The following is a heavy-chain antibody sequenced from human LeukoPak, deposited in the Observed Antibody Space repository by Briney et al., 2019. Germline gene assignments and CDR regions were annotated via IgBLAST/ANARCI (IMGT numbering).Heavy chain of an antibody. V-gene: IGHV3-23*01. D-gene: IGHD6-19*01. Sequence: PSETLSLTCTVSGGSISSSSYYWGWIRQPPGKGLEWVSAISGSGGSTYYADSVKGRFTISRDNSKNTLYLQMNSLRAEDTAVYYCAKGGIAVAPFDYWGQGTLVTVSS. CDR3: AKGGIAVAPFDY. CDR1: GGSISSSSYY. J-gene: IGHJ4*02. CDR2: ISGSGGST.